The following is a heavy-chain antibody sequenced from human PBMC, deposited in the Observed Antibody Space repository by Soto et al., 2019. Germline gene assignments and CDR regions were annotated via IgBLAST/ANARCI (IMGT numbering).Heavy chain of an antibody. CDR3: ARGAVCSSTSCYAFSWWFDP. J-gene: IGHJ5*02. CDR2: INHSGST. D-gene: IGHD2-2*01. CDR1: GGSFSGYY. V-gene: IGHV4-34*01. Sequence: SETLSLTCAVYGGSFSGYYWSWIRQPPGKGLEWIGEINHSGSTNYNPSLKSRVTISVDTSKNQFPLKLSSVTAADTAVYYCARGAVCSSTSCYAFSWWFDPWGQGTLVTVS.